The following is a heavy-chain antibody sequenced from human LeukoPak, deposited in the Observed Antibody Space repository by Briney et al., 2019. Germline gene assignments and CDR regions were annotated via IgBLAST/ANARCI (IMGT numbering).Heavy chain of an antibody. J-gene: IGHJ5*02. CDR2: INHSGST. CDR1: GGSFSGYY. CDR3: AREAYDVLTSDWFDP. Sequence: SETLSLTCAVYGGSFSGYYWSWIRQPPGKGLEWIGEINHSGSTNYNPSLKSRVTISVDTSKNQFSLKLSSVTAADTAVYYCAREAYDVLTSDWFDPWGQGTLVTVS. V-gene: IGHV4-34*01. D-gene: IGHD3-9*01.